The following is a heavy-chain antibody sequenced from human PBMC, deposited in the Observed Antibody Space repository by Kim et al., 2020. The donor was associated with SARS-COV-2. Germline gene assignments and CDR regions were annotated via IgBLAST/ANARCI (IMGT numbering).Heavy chain of an antibody. D-gene: IGHD2-2*01. Sequence: GGSLRLSCAASGFTFSSYGMHWVRQAPGKGLEWVAVIWYDGSNKYYADSVKGRFTISRDNSKNTLYLQMNSLRAEDTAVYYCARTLIVVVPAATQGNKIYYSYGMDVWGQGTTVTVSS. V-gene: IGHV3-33*01. CDR3: ARTLIVVVPAATQGNKIYYSYGMDV. CDR1: GFTFSSYG. CDR2: IWYDGSNK. J-gene: IGHJ6*02.